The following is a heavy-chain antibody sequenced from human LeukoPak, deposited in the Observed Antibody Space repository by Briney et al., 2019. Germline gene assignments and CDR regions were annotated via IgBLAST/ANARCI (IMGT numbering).Heavy chain of an antibody. Sequence: PGGSLRLSCAASGFIFRAYIMHWVRQAPGKGLEWVAVITSDGTNEYYADAVKGRFTISRDNSKTTLYLHMNSLRVEDTAVYYCARSNGWYLDYWGQGTLVTVSS. J-gene: IGHJ4*02. CDR3: ARSNGWYLDY. CDR2: ITSDGTNE. CDR1: GFIFRAYI. V-gene: IGHV3-30-3*01. D-gene: IGHD6-19*01.